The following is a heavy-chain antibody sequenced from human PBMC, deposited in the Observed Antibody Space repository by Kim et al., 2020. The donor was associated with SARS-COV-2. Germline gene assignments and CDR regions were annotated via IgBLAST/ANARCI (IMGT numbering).Heavy chain of an antibody. D-gene: IGHD4-17*01. V-gene: IGHV3-48*03. Sequence: SLKGRFTISRDNAKNSLYLQLNSLRADDTAVYYCATALTDYADYYYYLDVWGKGTTVTVSS. CDR3: ATALTDYADYYYYLDV. J-gene: IGHJ6*03.